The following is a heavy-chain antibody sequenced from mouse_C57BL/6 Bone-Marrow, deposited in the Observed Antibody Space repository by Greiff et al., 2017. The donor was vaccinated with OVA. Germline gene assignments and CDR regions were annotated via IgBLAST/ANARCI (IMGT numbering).Heavy chain of an antibody. CDR2: IHPNSGST. CDR3: VYYYGSSYDWYFDV. V-gene: IGHV1-64*01. CDR1: GYTFTSYW. J-gene: IGHJ1*03. Sequence: QVQLQQSGAELVRPGASVKLSCKASGYTFTSYWMHWVKQRPGQGLEWIGMIHPNSGSTNYNEKFKSKATLTVDKSSSTAYMQLSSLTSEDSAVYYCVYYYGSSYDWYFDVWGTGTTVTVAS. D-gene: IGHD1-1*01.